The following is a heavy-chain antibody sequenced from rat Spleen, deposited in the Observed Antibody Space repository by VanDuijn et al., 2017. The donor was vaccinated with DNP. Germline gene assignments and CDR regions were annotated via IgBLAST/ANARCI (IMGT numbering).Heavy chain of an antibody. CDR3: AGCDHYIGFAY. CDR1: GFSITSSHR. V-gene: IGHV3-3*01. D-gene: IGHD1-1*01. Sequence: EVQLQESGPGLVKPSQSLSLTCSVTGFSITSSHRWTWIRTFPGDKLEWMGYINSAGITDYTPSLKSRISITRDTAKNQFFLQVNSVTTEDTATYYCAGCDHYIGFAYGGQGTLVTVSS. J-gene: IGHJ3*01. CDR2: INSAGIT.